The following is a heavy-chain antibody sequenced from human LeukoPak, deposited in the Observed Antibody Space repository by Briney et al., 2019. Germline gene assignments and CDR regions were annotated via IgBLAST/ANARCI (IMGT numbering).Heavy chain of an antibody. CDR2: IYHSGST. CDR3: ARVNYYDSSGVRSYYYYGMDV. J-gene: IGHJ6*02. CDR1: GGSISSGGYS. V-gene: IGHV4-30-2*01. Sequence: SETLSLTCAVSGGSISSGGYSWSWIRQPPGKGLEWIGYIYHSGSTYYNPSLKSRVTISVDRSKNQFSLKLSSVTAADTAVYYCARVNYYDSSGVRSYYYYGMDVWGQGTTVTVSS. D-gene: IGHD3-22*01.